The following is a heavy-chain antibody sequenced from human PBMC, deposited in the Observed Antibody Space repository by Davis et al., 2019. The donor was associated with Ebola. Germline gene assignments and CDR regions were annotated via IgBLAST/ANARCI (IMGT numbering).Heavy chain of an antibody. CDR3: ASVYCSGGRCDPEGG. D-gene: IGHD2-15*01. V-gene: IGHV5-51*01. CDR1: GYIFTSYW. CDR2: IYPGDSDT. Sequence: GESLKISCKGSGYIFTSYWIGWVRQMPGKGLEWMGIIYPGDSDTRYSPSFQGQVTISADKSISTAYLQWSSLEASDTAMYYCASVYCSGGRCDPEGGWGQGTLVTVSS. J-gene: IGHJ4*02.